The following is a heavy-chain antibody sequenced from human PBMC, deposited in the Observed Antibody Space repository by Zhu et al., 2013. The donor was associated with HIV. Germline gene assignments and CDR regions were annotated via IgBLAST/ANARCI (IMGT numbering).Heavy chain of an antibody. CDR2: IIPVFGTT. V-gene: IGHV1-46*01. CDR1: GYSLTKYY. Sequence: QVQLVQSGAEVKKPGASVRVSCTASGYSLTKYYMHWVRQAPGQGFEWMGSIIPVFGTTKYGQNFKDRVTISTDKSKTTVYMELTSLTPDDTAVFYCARGGAHIVVAVGTFDLWGQGDKDHRL. D-gene: IGHD2-15*01. J-gene: IGHJ3*01. CDR3: ARGGAHIVVAVGTFDL.